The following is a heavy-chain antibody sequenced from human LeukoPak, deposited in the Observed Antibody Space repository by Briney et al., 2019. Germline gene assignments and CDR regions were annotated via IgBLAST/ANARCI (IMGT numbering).Heavy chain of an antibody. J-gene: IGHJ6*03. V-gene: IGHV3-21*01. CDR2: ISSSSSYI. Sequence: PGGSLRLSXAASGFTFSSYSMNWVRQAPGKGLEWGSSISSSSSYIYYADSVKGRFTISRDNAKNSLYLQMNSLRAEDTAVYYCARGSYDFWSGYLYYYYMDVWGKGTTVTVSS. CDR3: ARGSYDFWSGYLYYYYMDV. D-gene: IGHD3-3*01. CDR1: GFTFSSYS.